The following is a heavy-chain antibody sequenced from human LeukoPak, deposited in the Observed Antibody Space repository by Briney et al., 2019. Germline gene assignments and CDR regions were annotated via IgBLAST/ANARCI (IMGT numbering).Heavy chain of an antibody. J-gene: IGHJ5*02. Sequence: PSETLSLTCAVSGVSISSGGYSWSWIRQPPGKGLEWIGYIYHSGSTYYNPSLKSRVTISVDRSKNQFSLKLSSVTAADTAVYYCARATPGSSGYSSGRRNWFDPWGQGTLVTVSS. CDR2: IYHSGST. D-gene: IGHD6-25*01. CDR3: ARATPGSSGYSSGRRNWFDP. CDR1: GVSISSGGYS. V-gene: IGHV4-30-2*01.